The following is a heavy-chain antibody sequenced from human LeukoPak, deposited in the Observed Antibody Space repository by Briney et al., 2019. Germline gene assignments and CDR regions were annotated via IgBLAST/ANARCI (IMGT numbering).Heavy chain of an antibody. CDR1: GFTFSSYG. CDR3: ARDYNYWRYYYDSSGYLRMAPDY. CDR2: ISYDGSNK. J-gene: IGHJ4*02. D-gene: IGHD3-22*01. V-gene: IGHV3-30*03. Sequence: GGSLRLSCAASGFTFSSYGMHWVRQAPGKGLEWVAVISYDGSNKYYADSVKGRFTISRDNSKNTLYLQMNSLRAEDTAVYYCARDYNYWRYYYDSSGYLRMAPDYWGQGTLVTVSS.